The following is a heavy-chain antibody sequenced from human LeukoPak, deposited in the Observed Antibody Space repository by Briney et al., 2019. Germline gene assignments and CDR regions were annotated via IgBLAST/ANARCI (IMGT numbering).Heavy chain of an antibody. Sequence: GGSLRLSCAASGFTFSSYTMNWVRQAPGKGLEWAAHISTTSRAIYYADSVRGRFTVSRDNAKNSLFLQMNSLRDEDTAIYYCARDKGGQALIAPLDYWGQGTMVTVSS. CDR2: ISTTSRAI. CDR1: GFTFSSYT. V-gene: IGHV3-48*02. J-gene: IGHJ4*02. D-gene: IGHD3-16*01. CDR3: ARDKGGQALIAPLDY.